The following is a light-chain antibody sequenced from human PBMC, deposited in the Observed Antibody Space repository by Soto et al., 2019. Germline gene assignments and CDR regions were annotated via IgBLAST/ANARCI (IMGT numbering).Light chain of an antibody. Sequence: DSQMTQSPSSLSASVGDRVTISCRASQGISNCLAWYQQKQGKVPKLLIYAASTLQSGGPSRFSGSGAGTDFTLTISSLKPEDVATYYCQKYNRAPGAFGPGTKVDIK. J-gene: IGKJ3*01. CDR3: QKYNRAPGA. V-gene: IGKV1-27*01. CDR1: QGISNC. CDR2: AAS.